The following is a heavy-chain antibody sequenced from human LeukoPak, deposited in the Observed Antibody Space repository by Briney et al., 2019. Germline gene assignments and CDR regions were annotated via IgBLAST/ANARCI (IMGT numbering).Heavy chain of an antibody. D-gene: IGHD1-26*01. V-gene: IGHV3-15*01. Sequence: GGSLRLSCAASGFTFSIAWMTWVRQAPGKGLEWVGRIKSKTDGGTTDYAAPVKGRFTISRDDSKNTLYLQMNSLKTEDTAVYYCATDRRGAGIVAHGTWTFDYWGQGTLVTVSS. CDR3: ATDRRGAGIVAHGTWTFDY. J-gene: IGHJ4*02. CDR1: GFTFSIAW. CDR2: IKSKTDGGTT.